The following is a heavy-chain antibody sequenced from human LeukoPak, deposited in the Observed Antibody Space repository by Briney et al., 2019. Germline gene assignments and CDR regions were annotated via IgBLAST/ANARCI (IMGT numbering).Heavy chain of an antibody. CDR3: ARDPSNSSGWYIYFDY. J-gene: IGHJ4*02. Sequence: PSVKASCKASGYALKIYGISWVRQAPGEGLEWMGWISTYNGDTNYAQNFKGRVTMTTDASTSTAYMELRSLRSDDTAVYYCARDPSNSSGWYIYFDYWGQGTLVTVSS. V-gene: IGHV1-18*01. CDR1: GYALKIYG. CDR2: ISTYNGDT. D-gene: IGHD6-19*01.